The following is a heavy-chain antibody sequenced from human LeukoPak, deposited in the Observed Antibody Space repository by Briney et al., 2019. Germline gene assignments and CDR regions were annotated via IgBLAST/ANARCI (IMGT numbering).Heavy chain of an antibody. V-gene: IGHV4-59*01. D-gene: IGHD3-3*01. CDR1: GGSISIYY. J-gene: IGHJ4*02. CDR3: ARDLRVFGVVSSGYFDY. Sequence: SETLSLTCTVSGGSISIYYWSWIRQPPGKGLEWIGYIYYSGSTNYNPSLKSRVTISVDTSKNQFSLKLSSVTAADTAVYYCARDLRVFGVVSSGYFDYWGQGTLVTVSS. CDR2: IYYSGST.